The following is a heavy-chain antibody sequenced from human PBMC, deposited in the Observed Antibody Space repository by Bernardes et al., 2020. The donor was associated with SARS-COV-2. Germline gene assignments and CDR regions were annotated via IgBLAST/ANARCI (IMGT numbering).Heavy chain of an antibody. CDR2: ISPCNGHT. CDR1: GYVFATYV. CDR3: ARTLSITYFYGSGSYVN. Sequence: KAACKASGYVFATYVINWVREDPGQGLEWMGWISPCNGHTRYAQKFQGRVTMTTDTSTSTAYMELRSLTSDDTAVYYCARTLSITYFYGSGSYVNWGQGTLVTVSS. V-gene: IGHV1-18*04. D-gene: IGHD3-10*01. J-gene: IGHJ4*02.